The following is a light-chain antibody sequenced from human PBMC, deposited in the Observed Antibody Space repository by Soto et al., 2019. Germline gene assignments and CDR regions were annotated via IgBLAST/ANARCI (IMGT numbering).Light chain of an antibody. CDR3: CSYAGGYTVL. J-gene: IGLJ2*01. V-gene: IGLV2-11*01. CDR2: DVS. Sequence: QSALTQPRSVSGSPGQSVTISCTGTSSDVGGYKYVSWYQQHPGKVPNLIIYDVSERPSGVPDRFSGSKSGNTASLSISGLQAEDEADYYCCSYAGGYTVLFGGGTKVTVL. CDR1: SSDVGGYKY.